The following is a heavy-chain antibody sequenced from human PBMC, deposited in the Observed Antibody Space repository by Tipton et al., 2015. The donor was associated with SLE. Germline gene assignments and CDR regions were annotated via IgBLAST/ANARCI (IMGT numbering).Heavy chain of an antibody. CDR2: IGTAGDT. V-gene: IGHV3-13*01. CDR3: ARGGSDAFDI. D-gene: IGHD3-16*01. Sequence: SLRLSCAASGFTFSSYDMHWVRQATGKGLEWVSAIGTAGDTYYPGSVKGRFTISRENAKHSLYLQMTNLRAGDTAVYYCARGGSDAFDIWGQGTMVTVSS. J-gene: IGHJ3*02. CDR1: GFTFSSYD.